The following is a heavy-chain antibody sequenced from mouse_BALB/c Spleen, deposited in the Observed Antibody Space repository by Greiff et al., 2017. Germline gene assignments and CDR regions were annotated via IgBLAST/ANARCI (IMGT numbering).Heavy chain of an antibody. CDR1: GYSITSDYA. J-gene: IGHJ3*01. CDR3: ARWNWDWGAY. V-gene: IGHV3-2*02. D-gene: IGHD4-1*01. Sequence: DVQLVESGPGLVKPSQSLSLTCTVTGYSITSDYAWNWIRQFPGNKLEWMGYISYSGSTSYNPSLKSRISITRDTSKNQFFLQLNSVTTEDTATYYCARWNWDWGAYWGQGTLVTVSA. CDR2: ISYSGST.